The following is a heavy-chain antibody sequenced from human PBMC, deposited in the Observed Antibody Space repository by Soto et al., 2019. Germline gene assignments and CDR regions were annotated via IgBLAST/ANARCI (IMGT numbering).Heavy chain of an antibody. CDR1: GYSFSSFG. J-gene: IGHJ5*02. CDR2: ISGYNGGT. D-gene: IGHD3-22*01. Sequence: ASVKVSCKTSGYSFSSFGISWVRQAPGQGLEWMGWISGYNGGTTQAQKFQGRVTMTIETSTSTVYMELRSLRSDDTAVYYCARESVHYYDSTGYHFLFGPCGKGTQVPVSS. CDR3: ARESVHYYDSTGYHFLFGP. V-gene: IGHV1-18*01.